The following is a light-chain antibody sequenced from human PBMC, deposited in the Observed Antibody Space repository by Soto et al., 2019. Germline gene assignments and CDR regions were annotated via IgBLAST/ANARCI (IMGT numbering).Light chain of an antibody. Sequence: EIVMTQYPATLSVSPGERATLSCMASQSVSSNLAWYQQKPGQAPRLHIYGASTRATGIPARFSGSGSGTEFTLTISILQSEDFAVYYCQQYNNWPPITFGQGTRLEIK. CDR3: QQYNNWPPIT. CDR1: QSVSSN. CDR2: GAS. V-gene: IGKV3-15*01. J-gene: IGKJ5*01.